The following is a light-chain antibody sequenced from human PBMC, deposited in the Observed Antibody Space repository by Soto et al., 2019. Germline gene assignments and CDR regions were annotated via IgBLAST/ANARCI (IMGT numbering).Light chain of an antibody. CDR3: CSYAGSYSLYV. V-gene: IGLV2-11*01. Sequence: QSALTQPRSVSWSPGQSVTISCTGTSSDVGGYNYVSWYQQHPGKAPKLMIYDVSKRPSGVPDRFSGSKSGNTASLTISGLQAEDEADYYCCSYAGSYSLYVFGTGTKLTVL. CDR1: SSDVGGYNY. J-gene: IGLJ1*01. CDR2: DVS.